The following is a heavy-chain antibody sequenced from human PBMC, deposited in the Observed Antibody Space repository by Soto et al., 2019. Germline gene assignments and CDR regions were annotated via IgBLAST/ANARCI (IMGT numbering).Heavy chain of an antibody. CDR2: IKQDGSEK. Sequence: EVQLVESGGGLVQPGGSLRLSCAASGFTFSSYWMSWVHQAPGKGLEWVANIKQDGSEKYYVDSVKGRFTISRDNAKNSLYLQMNSLRAEDTAVYYCATGGRSGSYYYYGMDVWGQGTTVTVSS. V-gene: IGHV3-7*03. CDR3: ATGGRSGSYYYYGMDV. D-gene: IGHD3-10*01. J-gene: IGHJ6*02. CDR1: GFTFSSYW.